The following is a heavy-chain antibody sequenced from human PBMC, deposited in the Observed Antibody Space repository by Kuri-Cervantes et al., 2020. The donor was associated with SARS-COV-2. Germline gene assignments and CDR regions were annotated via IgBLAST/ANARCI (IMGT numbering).Heavy chain of an antibody. CDR1: GLTFINYA. V-gene: IGHV3-23*01. Sequence: GGSLRLSCAASGLTFINYAMIWIRQSPGKGLEWVSGITTGGDTPFYAGSVRGRFTISRDNSKDTVYLQMNTLRADDTGMHYCAAYTPRGDYWGQGTLVTVSS. J-gene: IGHJ4*02. CDR3: AAYTPRGDY. D-gene: IGHD2-2*02. CDR2: ITTGGDTP.